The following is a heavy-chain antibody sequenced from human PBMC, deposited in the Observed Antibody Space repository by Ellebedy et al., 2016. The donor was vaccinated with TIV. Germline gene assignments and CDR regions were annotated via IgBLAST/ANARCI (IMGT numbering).Heavy chain of an antibody. J-gene: IGHJ5*01. CDR1: GFTFRSYW. Sequence: PGGSLRLSCAVSGFTFRSYWMGWVRQAPGKGLEWVANIYQDGSQKYYVDSVKGRFTISRDNAKNSLYLQMNSLKVEDTAVYYCARRGSYGDYAVQINNWFDSWGQGTLVTVYS. V-gene: IGHV3-7*01. CDR2: IYQDGSQK. D-gene: IGHD4-17*01. CDR3: ARRGSYGDYAVQINNWFDS.